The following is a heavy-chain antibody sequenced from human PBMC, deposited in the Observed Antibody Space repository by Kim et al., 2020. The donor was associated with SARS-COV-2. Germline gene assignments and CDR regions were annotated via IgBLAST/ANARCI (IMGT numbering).Heavy chain of an antibody. J-gene: IGHJ6*02. CDR2: IIPIFGTA. CDR3: ATHHANYDFWARANYYGMDV. Sequence: SVKVSCKASGGTFSSYAISWVRQAPGQGLEWMGGIIPIFGTANYAQKFQGRVTITADESTSTAYMELSSLRSEDTAVYYCATHHANYDFWARANYYGMDVWGQGTTVTVSS. D-gene: IGHD3-3*01. CDR1: GGTFSSYA. V-gene: IGHV1-69*13.